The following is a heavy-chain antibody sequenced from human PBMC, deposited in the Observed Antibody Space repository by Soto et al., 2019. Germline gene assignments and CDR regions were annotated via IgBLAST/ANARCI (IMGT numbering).Heavy chain of an antibody. CDR2: IYYSGST. Sequence: ASETLSLTCTVSGDSISSFYWSWIRQPPGKGLEWIGYIYYSGSTNYNPSLKSRVTISVDTSKNQFSLKLSSVTAADTAVYYCARSSYDFWSGYYFSNGMDVWGQGTTVTVSS. V-gene: IGHV4-59*01. D-gene: IGHD3-3*01. J-gene: IGHJ6*02. CDR1: GDSISSFY. CDR3: ARSSYDFWSGYYFSNGMDV.